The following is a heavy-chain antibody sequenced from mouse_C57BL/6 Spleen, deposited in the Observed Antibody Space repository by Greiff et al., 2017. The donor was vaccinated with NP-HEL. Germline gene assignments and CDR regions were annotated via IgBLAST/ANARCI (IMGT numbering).Heavy chain of an antibody. CDR1: GFSLTSYG. CDR2: IWSGGST. V-gene: IGHV2-4*01. J-gene: IGHJ1*03. CDR3: AKTPYYYGSSYDWYFDV. Sequence: VQLQQSGPGLVQPSQSLSITCTVSGFSLTSYGVHWVRQPPGKGLEWLGVIWSGGSTDYNAAFISRLSISKDNSKSQVFFKMNSLQADDTAIYYCAKTPYYYGSSYDWYFDVWGTGTTVTVSS. D-gene: IGHD1-1*01.